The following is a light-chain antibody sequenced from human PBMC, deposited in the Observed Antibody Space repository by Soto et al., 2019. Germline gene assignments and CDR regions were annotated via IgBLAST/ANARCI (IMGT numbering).Light chain of an antibody. J-gene: IGKJ5*01. CDR3: QQHYGSPGIT. CDR1: QSVSSSR. CDR2: GAS. Sequence: EIVLTQSPVTLSLSPGEIATLSCSASQSVSSSRLAWYQQKAGLAPRLLIYGASSRATGIPDRFSGSGSGTDSTLTISRLEPEDFAVYYCQQHYGSPGITFGQGIRLEIK. V-gene: IGKV3-20*01.